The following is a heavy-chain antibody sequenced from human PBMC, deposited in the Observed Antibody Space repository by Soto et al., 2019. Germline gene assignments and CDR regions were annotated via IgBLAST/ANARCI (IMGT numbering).Heavy chain of an antibody. J-gene: IGHJ4*02. D-gene: IGHD3-3*01. V-gene: IGHV4-34*01. Sequence: PSETLSLTCAVYGGSFSGYYWSWIRQPPGKGLEWIGEINHSGSTNYNPSLKSRVTISVDTSKNQFSLKLSSVTAADTAVYYCARGSELRFVEWGQGTLVTVSS. CDR3: ARGSELRFVE. CDR1: GGSFSGYY. CDR2: INHSGST.